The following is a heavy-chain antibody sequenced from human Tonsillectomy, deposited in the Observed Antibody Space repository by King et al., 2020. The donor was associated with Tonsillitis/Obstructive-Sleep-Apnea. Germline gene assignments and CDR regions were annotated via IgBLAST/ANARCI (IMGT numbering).Heavy chain of an antibody. Sequence: VQLQQWGAGLLKPSETLSLTCAVYGGSFSGYYWSWIRQPPGKGLEWIGEINHSGSTNYNPSLKSRVTISVDTSKNQFSLKLSSVTAADTAVYYCARGWVLWQLLHTPIFDYWGQGPLVTVSS. D-gene: IGHD2-15*01. J-gene: IGHJ4*02. CDR1: GGSFSGYY. CDR3: ARGWVLWQLLHTPIFDY. V-gene: IGHV4-34*01. CDR2: INHSGST.